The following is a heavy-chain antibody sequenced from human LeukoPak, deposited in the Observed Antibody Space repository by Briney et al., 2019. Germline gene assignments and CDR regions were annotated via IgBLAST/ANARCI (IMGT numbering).Heavy chain of an antibody. CDR1: GGSISSGSYY. CDR3: VTSYYVNINADDY. CDR2: IYSSGNP. V-gene: IGHV4-61*02. Sequence: SQTLSLTCAVSGGSISSGSYYWSWIRQPAGKGLEWIGRIYSSGNPNSNPSLQSRVTISVDTSKNQFSLKLSSVTAADTAVYYCVTSYYVNINADDYWGQGTLVTVSS. J-gene: IGHJ4*02. D-gene: IGHD3-10*01.